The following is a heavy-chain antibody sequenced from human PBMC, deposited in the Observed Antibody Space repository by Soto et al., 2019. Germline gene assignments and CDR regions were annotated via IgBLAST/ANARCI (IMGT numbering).Heavy chain of an antibody. CDR2: ISYAGSNT. CDR3: AKDNSGPDEY. Sequence: RLSCAASGFTFSRYSMNWVRQAPGKGLELVAVISYAGSNTYYADSVKGRFTISRDNSXXXXYXXXNXLXXEDXAVYYCAKDNSGPDEYWGQATLLTVSS. V-gene: IGHV3-30*18. CDR1: GFTFSRYS. J-gene: IGHJ4*02. D-gene: IGHD1-26*01.